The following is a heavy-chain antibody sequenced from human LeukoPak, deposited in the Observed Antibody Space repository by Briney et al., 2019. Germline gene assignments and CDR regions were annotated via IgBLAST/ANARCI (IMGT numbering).Heavy chain of an antibody. CDR2: IYYSGST. D-gene: IGHD3-22*01. CDR1: GGSISSGGYH. CDR3: ARGQIVVDY. Sequence: SETLSLTCAVSGGSISSGGYHWSWIRQPPGKGLEWIGYIYYSGSTNYNPSLKSRVTISVDTSKNQFSLKLSSVTAADTAVYYCARGQIVVDYWGQGTLVTVSS. J-gene: IGHJ4*02. V-gene: IGHV4-61*08.